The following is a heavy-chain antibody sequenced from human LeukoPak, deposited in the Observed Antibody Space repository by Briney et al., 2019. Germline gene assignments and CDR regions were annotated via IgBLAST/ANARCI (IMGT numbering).Heavy chain of an antibody. J-gene: IGHJ5*02. CDR3: ARGPRSDP. CDR2: VHPDTGYA. Sequence: GASVKVSCKTSGYPFTTYEINWVRQAAGQGLEWMGWVHPDTGYADYAQKFQGRVTMTSDTSISTAYMELSSLSSDDTAVYFWARGPRSDPWGQGTLVTVSS. V-gene: IGHV1-8*01. CDR1: GYPFTTYE.